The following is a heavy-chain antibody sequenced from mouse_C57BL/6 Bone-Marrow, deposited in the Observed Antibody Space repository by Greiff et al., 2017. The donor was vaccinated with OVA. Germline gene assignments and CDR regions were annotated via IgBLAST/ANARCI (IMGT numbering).Heavy chain of an antibody. J-gene: IGHJ4*01. CDR3: ARGYYYGSPLYAMDY. CDR1: GYTFTSYW. Sequence: QVQLKQPGAELVKPGASVKLSCKASGYTFTSYWMHWVKQRPGQGLEWIGMIHPNSGSTNYNEKFKSKATLTVDKSSSTAYMQLSSLTSEDSAVYYCARGYYYGSPLYAMDYWGQGTSVTVSS. CDR2: IHPNSGST. V-gene: IGHV1-64*01. D-gene: IGHD1-1*01.